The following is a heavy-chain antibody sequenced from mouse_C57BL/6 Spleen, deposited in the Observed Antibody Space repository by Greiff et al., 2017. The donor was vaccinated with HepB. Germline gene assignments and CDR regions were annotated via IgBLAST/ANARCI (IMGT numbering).Heavy chain of an antibody. CDR3: ARDFDGSSSL. J-gene: IGHJ3*01. D-gene: IGHD1-1*01. V-gene: IGHV1-82*01. CDR1: GYAFSSSW. CDR2: IYPGDGDT. Sequence: VQLQESGPELVKPGASVKISCKASGYAFSSSWMNWVKQRPGKGLEWIGRIYPGDGDTNYNGKFKGKATLTADKSSSTAYMQLSSLTSEDSAVYFCARDFDGSSSLWGQGTLVTVSA.